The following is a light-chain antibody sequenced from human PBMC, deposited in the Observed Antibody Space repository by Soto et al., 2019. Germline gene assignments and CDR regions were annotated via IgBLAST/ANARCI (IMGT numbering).Light chain of an antibody. J-gene: IGKJ1*01. V-gene: IGKV3-20*01. CDR1: QSFSSNY. CDR3: QQYSSVWT. Sequence: EIVLTQSPGTLSLSPGERATLSCRASQSFSSNYLAWYQQKPGQAPRILIYGATTRATGIPDWFSGSESGTDFTLTISRLEPEDSAVYYCQQYSSVWTFGQGTKVEI. CDR2: GAT.